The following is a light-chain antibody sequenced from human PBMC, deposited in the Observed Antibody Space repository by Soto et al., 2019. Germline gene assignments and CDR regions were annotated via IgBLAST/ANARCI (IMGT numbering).Light chain of an antibody. CDR2: AAS. CDR1: QDIRKD. Sequence: DIQMTQSPSSLSASVGDRVTITCRASQDIRKDLGWYQQKPGKAPKRLIYAASTLQSGVPSRFSGSGSGTEFSLTISSLQPDDFATYFCQQYDSFSITFGQGTRLEIK. CDR3: QQYDSFSIT. V-gene: IGKV1-17*01. J-gene: IGKJ5*01.